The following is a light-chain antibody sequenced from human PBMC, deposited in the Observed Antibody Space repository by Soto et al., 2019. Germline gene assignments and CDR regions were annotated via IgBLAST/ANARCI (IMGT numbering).Light chain of an antibody. V-gene: IGKV1-33*01. CDR3: QQYDNPPYN. Sequence: DIQMTQSPSSLSASVGDRVTITCQASQDISNYLNRYQQKAGKAPKLLIYDASNLETGVPSRFSGSGSGTDFTFTISSLQPEDIATYYCQQYDNPPYNFGQGTKAEIK. CDR1: QDISNY. J-gene: IGKJ2*01. CDR2: DAS.